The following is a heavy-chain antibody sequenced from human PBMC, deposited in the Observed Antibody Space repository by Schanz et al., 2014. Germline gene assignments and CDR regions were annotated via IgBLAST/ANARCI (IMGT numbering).Heavy chain of an antibody. CDR3: AREKRRTEVVLDH. CDR1: GFIFNDYY. J-gene: IGHJ4*02. CDR2: ISRDGTTS. V-gene: IGHV3-11*01. Sequence: QVQLVESGGGVVQPGRSLRLSCAASGFIFNDYYMNWIRQAPGKGLEWLSYISRDGTTSYYADSVKGRFTISRDNAKNSLYLQMNSLRAEDTAVYYCAREKRRTEVVLDHWGQGTLVTVS.